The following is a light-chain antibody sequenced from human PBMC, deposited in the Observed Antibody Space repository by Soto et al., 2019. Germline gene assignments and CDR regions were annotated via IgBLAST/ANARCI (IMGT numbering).Light chain of an antibody. V-gene: IGKV3-20*01. CDR1: QSVTNNY. J-gene: IGKJ4*01. CDR2: GAS. Sequence: ETELTQPPGTLSLSPGERAIVSCRASQSVTNNYLAWYQQKAGQAPRLLIYGASHRATGIPDRFSGSGSGIDFTLTISSLEPEDFAVYYCQQYGSSPQTFGGGTKVDIK. CDR3: QQYGSSPQT.